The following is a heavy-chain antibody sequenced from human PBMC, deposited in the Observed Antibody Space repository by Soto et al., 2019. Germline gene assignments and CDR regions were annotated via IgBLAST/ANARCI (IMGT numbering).Heavy chain of an antibody. D-gene: IGHD6-13*01. V-gene: IGHV4-59*01. CDR3: ASSVAAAKLWFDP. CDR1: GGSISSYY. Sequence: PSGTLSLTCTVSGGSISSYYWSWIRQPPGKGLEWIGYIYYSGSTNYNPSLKSRVTISVDTSKNQFSLKLSSVTAADTAVYYCASSVAAAKLWFDPWGQGTLVTVSS. J-gene: IGHJ5*02. CDR2: IYYSGST.